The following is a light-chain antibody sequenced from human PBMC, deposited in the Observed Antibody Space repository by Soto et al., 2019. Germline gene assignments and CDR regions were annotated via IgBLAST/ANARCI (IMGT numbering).Light chain of an antibody. CDR3: SSYAGSSVV. J-gene: IGLJ2*01. CDR1: SSDVGGYNY. CDR2: EVS. Sequence: QSVLTQPPSASGSPGQSVTISCTGTSSDVGGYNYVSWYQHHPGKAPKLMLYEVSMRPSGVPDRFSGSKSGNMASLTVSGLQAEDEADYYCSSYAGSSVVFGGGTKLTVL. V-gene: IGLV2-8*01.